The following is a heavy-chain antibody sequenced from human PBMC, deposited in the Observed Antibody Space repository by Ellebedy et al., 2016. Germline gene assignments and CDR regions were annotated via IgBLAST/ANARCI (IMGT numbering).Heavy chain of an antibody. J-gene: IGHJ6*02. V-gene: IGHV3-7*01. Sequence: GGSLRPSCAASGFTFSSYRMSWVREAPGKGLEWVAQLKEDGSEKYYVDSVKGRFTISRDNAKNSLYLQMNSLRAEDTAVYYCARDPGYYYYGMDFWGQGTTVTVSS. CDR3: ARDPGYYYYGMDF. CDR1: GFTFSSYR. CDR2: LKEDGSEK.